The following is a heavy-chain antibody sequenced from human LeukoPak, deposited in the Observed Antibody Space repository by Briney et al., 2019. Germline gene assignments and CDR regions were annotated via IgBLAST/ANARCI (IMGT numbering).Heavy chain of an antibody. CDR3: ARARTAAPLLDY. CDR2: ISDHGKSR. V-gene: IGHV3-48*04. Sequence: GGSLRLSCAASGFTFSNYSMNWVRQTPGKGLEWVSYISDHGKSRNYVDSVKGRFTISRDNAKNSLYLQMNSLRVEDTAIYFCARARTAAPLLDYWGQGTLVTVSS. CDR1: GFTFSNYS. J-gene: IGHJ4*02. D-gene: IGHD6-13*01.